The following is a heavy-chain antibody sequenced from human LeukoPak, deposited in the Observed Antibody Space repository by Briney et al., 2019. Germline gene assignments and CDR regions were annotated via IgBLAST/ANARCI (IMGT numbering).Heavy chain of an antibody. J-gene: IGHJ4*02. CDR1: GFTFSSYA. Sequence: GGSLRLSCAASGFTFSSYAMSWVRQAPGKGLEWVSAISGSGGSTYYADSVKGRFTISRDNSKNTLYLQMNSLRAEDTAVYYCASMTTVTYTTFDYWGQRTLVTVSS. V-gene: IGHV3-23*01. D-gene: IGHD4-17*01. CDR3: ASMTTVTYTTFDY. CDR2: ISGSGGST.